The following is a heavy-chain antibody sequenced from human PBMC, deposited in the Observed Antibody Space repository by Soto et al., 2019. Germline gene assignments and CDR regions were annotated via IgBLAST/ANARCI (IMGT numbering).Heavy chain of an antibody. Sequence: ASVKVSCKASGYTFTSYGISWVRQAPGQGLEWMGWMSAYNGNTNYAQKFQGRVTMTRDTSTSTVYMELSSLRSEDTAVYYCASTGGGSYYEGAFDIWGQGTMVTV. CDR3: ASTGGGSYYEGAFDI. J-gene: IGHJ3*02. D-gene: IGHD1-26*01. CDR2: MSAYNGNT. V-gene: IGHV1-18*01. CDR1: GYTFTSYG.